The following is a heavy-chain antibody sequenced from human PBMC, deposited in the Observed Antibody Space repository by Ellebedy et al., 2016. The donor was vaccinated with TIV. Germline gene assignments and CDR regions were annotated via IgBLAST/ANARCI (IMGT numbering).Heavy chain of an antibody. CDR2: VYYSGSP. CDR1: GGSMISDDHY. J-gene: IGHJ4*02. Sequence: MPSETLSLTCTVSGGSMISDDHYWSWVRQPPGKGLEWIGSVYYSGSPYYNPSFKSRVTLSADTSKNQFSLNLRTVTAADTAVYYCARIDSWQPIDDWGQGILVTISS. V-gene: IGHV4-39*01. D-gene: IGHD3-9*01. CDR3: ARIDSWQPIDD.